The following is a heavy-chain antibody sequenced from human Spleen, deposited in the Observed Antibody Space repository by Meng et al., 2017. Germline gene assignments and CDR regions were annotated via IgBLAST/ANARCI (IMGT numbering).Heavy chain of an antibody. Sequence: QVLLLQSGLEGKNPGPSVGTPCKASAYAFGSYGISWVRQAPGQGLEWMGWFVNYRDTYPAPKFQHRVTMTTDTLTNTVFMELRSLTPDDTAVYYCVRGTPGRSYCDYWGQGTLVTVSS. J-gene: IGHJ4*02. CDR3: VRGTPGRSYCDY. D-gene: IGHD3-10*01. V-gene: IGHV1-18*01. CDR2: FVNYRDT. CDR1: AYAFGSYG.